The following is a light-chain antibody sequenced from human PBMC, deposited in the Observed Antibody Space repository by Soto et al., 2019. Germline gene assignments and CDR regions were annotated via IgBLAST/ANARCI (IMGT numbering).Light chain of an antibody. CDR3: SSYTTSSTPVI. CDR1: SSDVGFCNY. CDR2: EVS. J-gene: IGLJ2*01. Sequence: QSALTQPASVSGSPGQSITISCTGTSSDVGFCNYVSWYQQHPGKAPKLMIYEVSNRPSGVSNRFSGSKSGNTASLTISGLQAEDEADYYCSSYTTSSTPVIFGGGTKLTVL. V-gene: IGLV2-14*01.